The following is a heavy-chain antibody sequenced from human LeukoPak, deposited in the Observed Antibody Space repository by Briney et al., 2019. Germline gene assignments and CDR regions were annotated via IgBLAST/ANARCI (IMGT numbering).Heavy chain of an antibody. CDR1: GGTFSSYA. Sequence: GASVKVSCKASGGTFSSYAISWVRQAPGQGLEWMGRIIPILGIANYAQKFQGRVTITADKSTSTAYMELSSLRSEDTAVYYCARGGMATTKHYYYGMDVWGQGTTVTVSS. CDR3: ARGGMATTKHYYYGMDV. J-gene: IGHJ6*02. V-gene: IGHV1-69*04. CDR2: IIPILGIA. D-gene: IGHD5-24*01.